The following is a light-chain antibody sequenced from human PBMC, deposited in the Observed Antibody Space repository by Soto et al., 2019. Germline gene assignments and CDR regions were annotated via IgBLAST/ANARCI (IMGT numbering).Light chain of an antibody. J-gene: IGKJ1*01. CDR2: GAS. CDR1: QNIRNN. V-gene: IGKV3-15*01. CDR3: QQYNNWPRT. Sequence: EVVMTQSPASLSVSPGERATLSCRASQNIRNNLAWYQQKPGQSPRLLISGASTREAGIPGRFSGSGSGTEFTLIISSLQSEDFAVYYCQQYNNWPRTFGQGTKVDIK.